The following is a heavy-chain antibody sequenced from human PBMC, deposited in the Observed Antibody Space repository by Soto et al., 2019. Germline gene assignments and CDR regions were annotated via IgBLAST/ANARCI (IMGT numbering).Heavy chain of an antibody. J-gene: IGHJ3*02. Sequence: GESLKISCKGSGYSFTSSWIGWVRQMPGKGLEWMGIIYPGDSDTRYSPSFQGQVTISADKSISTAYLQWSSLKAPDTAMYYCARPRAGLDDAFDIWGQGTMVTVSS. CDR3: ARPRAGLDDAFDI. CDR1: GYSFTSSW. CDR2: IYPGDSDT. D-gene: IGHD6-19*01. V-gene: IGHV5-51*01.